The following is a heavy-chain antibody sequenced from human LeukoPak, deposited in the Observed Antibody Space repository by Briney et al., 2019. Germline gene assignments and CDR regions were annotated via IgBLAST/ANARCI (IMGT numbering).Heavy chain of an antibody. V-gene: IGHV4-34*01. Sequence: SETLSLTCAVYGGSFSGYYWSWIRQPPGKGLEWIGEINHSGSTNYNPSLRSRVTISVDTSKNQFSLKLSSVTAAGTAVYYCARTQGWYYYYYYMDVWGKGTTVTVSS. CDR3: ARTQGWYYYYYYMDV. D-gene: IGHD2-15*01. J-gene: IGHJ6*03. CDR1: GGSFSGYY. CDR2: INHSGST.